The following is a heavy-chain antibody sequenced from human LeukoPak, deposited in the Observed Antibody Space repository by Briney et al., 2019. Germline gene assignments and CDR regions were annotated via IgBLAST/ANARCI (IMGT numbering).Heavy chain of an antibody. V-gene: IGHV3-23*01. CDR1: EFMFSAYA. Sequence: PGGSLRLSCAASEFMFSAYAMTWVRQASGKGLEWVSAISGSGGSTYYADSVKGRFTISRDNSKNTLYLQMNSLRAEDTAVYYCANSEPPSYYYDSSGYSDYWGQGTLVTVSS. CDR3: ANSEPPSYYYDSSGYSDY. J-gene: IGHJ4*02. D-gene: IGHD3-22*01. CDR2: ISGSGGST.